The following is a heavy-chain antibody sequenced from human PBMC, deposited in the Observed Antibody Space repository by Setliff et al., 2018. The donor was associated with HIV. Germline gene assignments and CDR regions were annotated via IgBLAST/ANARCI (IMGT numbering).Heavy chain of an antibody. D-gene: IGHD6-19*01. CDR3: ARLGSGWSDSYYYAMDI. J-gene: IGHJ6*02. Sequence: ASVKVSCKASGYTFTSYGITWVRQAPGQGLEWMGWISAYHGNTNYAQKLQGRVTMTTDTSTSTAYMELRSLRSDDTAVYYCARLGSGWSDSYYYAMDIWGQGTTVTVSS. CDR2: ISAYHGNT. V-gene: IGHV1-18*01. CDR1: GYTFTSYG.